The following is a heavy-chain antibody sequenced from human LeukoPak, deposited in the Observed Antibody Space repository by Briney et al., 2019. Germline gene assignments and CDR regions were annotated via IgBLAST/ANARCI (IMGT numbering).Heavy chain of an antibody. Sequence: GRSLRLSCAASGFTFSSYGMHWVRQAPGKGLEWVAVIWYDGSNKYYADSVKGQFTISRDSSKNTLYLQMNSLRAEDTAVYYCARVQLTGYYYYYGMDVWGKGTTVTVSS. D-gene: IGHD7-27*01. V-gene: IGHV3-33*01. CDR1: GFTFSSYG. CDR2: IWYDGSNK. J-gene: IGHJ6*04. CDR3: ARVQLTGYYYYYGMDV.